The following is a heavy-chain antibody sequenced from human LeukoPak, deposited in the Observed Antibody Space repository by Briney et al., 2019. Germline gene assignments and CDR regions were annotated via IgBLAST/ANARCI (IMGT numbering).Heavy chain of an antibody. D-gene: IGHD3-10*01. CDR1: GYTFTSYA. CDR3: ARDVVDYYGSGRRFDP. V-gene: IGHV7-4-1*02. CDR2: INTNTGNP. J-gene: IGHJ5*02. Sequence: ASVTVSCKASGYTFTSYAMNWVRQAPGQGLEWMGWINTNTGNPTYAQGFTGRFVFSLDTSVSTAYLQISSLKAEDTAVYYCARDVVDYYGSGRRFDPWGQGTLVTVSS.